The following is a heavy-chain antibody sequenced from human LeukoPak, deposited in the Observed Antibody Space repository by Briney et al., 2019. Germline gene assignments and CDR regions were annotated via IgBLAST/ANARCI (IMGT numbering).Heavy chain of an antibody. Sequence: PGGSLRLSCAASGFTFSSYAMSWVRQAPGKGLEWVSAISGSGGSTYYADSVKGRFTISRDNSKNTLYLQMNSLRAEDTAVYYYAKRPGPVATPFYFDYWGQGTLVTASS. CDR1: GFTFSSYA. J-gene: IGHJ4*02. CDR2: ISGSGGST. V-gene: IGHV3-23*01. CDR3: AKRPGPVATPFYFDY.